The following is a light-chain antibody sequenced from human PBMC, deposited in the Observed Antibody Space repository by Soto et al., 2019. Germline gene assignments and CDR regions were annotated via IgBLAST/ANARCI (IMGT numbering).Light chain of an antibody. CDR2: SNN. Sequence: QSVLTQPPSASGTPGQRVTISCSGSSSNIGSNTVNWYQQLPGTAPKLLIYSNNQRPSGVPDRFSGSTSATSAALATSALQSDDEAAYYCAAWDDSLNVVVFGGGTKLTVL. CDR3: AAWDDSLNVVV. CDR1: SSNIGSNT. J-gene: IGLJ2*01. V-gene: IGLV1-44*01.